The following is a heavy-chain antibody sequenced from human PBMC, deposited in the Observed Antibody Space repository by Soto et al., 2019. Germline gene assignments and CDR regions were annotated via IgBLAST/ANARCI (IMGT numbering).Heavy chain of an antibody. D-gene: IGHD6-6*01. J-gene: IGHJ6*02. V-gene: IGHV1-69*13. CDR1: GGTFSSYA. CDR2: IIPIFGTA. CDR3: ARDRSIAARPNYYYGMDV. Sequence: ASVKVSCKASGGTFSSYAISWVRQAPGQGLEWMGGIIPIFGTANYAQKFQGRVTITADESTSTAYMELSSLRSEDTAVYYCARDRSIAARPNYYYGMDVWGQGTTVTVSS.